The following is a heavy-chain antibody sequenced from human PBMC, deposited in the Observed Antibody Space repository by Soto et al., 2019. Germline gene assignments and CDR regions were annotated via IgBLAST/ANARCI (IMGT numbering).Heavy chain of an antibody. CDR1: GYTFTSYG. CDR3: AGSDVYYYGSGPHPLDY. V-gene: IGHV1-18*01. J-gene: IGHJ4*02. Sequence: ASLKVSCKASGYTFTSYGISWVRQAPGQGLEWMGWISAYNGNTNYAQKLQGRVTMTTDTSTSTAYMELRSLRSDDTAVYYCAGSDVYYYGSGPHPLDYWGQGTLVTVSS. D-gene: IGHD3-10*01. CDR2: ISAYNGNT.